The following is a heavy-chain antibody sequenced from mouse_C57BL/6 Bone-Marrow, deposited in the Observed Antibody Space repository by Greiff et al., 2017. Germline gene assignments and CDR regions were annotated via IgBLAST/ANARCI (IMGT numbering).Heavy chain of an antibody. Sequence: DVKLVESGGGLVQPGGSLKLSCAASGFTFSDYGMAWVRQAPRKGPEWVAFISNLAYSIYYADTVTGRFTISRENAKNTLYLEMSSLRSEDTAMYYCARHDDYDGYFDVWGTGTTVTVSS. CDR2: ISNLAYSI. J-gene: IGHJ1*03. CDR3: ARHDDYDGYFDV. D-gene: IGHD2-4*01. V-gene: IGHV5-15*01. CDR1: GFTFSDYG.